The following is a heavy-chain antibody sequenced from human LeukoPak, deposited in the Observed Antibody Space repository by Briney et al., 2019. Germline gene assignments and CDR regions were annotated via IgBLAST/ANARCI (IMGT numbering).Heavy chain of an antibody. J-gene: IGHJ4*02. CDR1: GGSISTYY. D-gene: IGHD5-18*01. V-gene: IGHV4-59*01. CDR2: IYNSGNT. CDR3: ARAWGGYSYGYDY. Sequence: SETLSLTCTVSGGSISTYYWSWIRQPPGKGLEWIGYIYNSGNTKYNPSLKSRVTISVDTSKNQFSLKLSSVTAADTAVYYCARAWGGYSYGYDYWGQGTLVTVSS.